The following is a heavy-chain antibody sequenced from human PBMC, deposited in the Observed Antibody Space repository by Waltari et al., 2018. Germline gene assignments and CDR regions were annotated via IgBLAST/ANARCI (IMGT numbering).Heavy chain of an antibody. Sequence: QGLEWMGWINPNSGGTNYAQKFQGRVTMTRDTSISTAYMELSRLRSDDTAVYYCARVVYPGLYIVATIKYFDYWGQGTLVTVSS. D-gene: IGHD5-12*01. V-gene: IGHV1-2*02. CDR2: INPNSGGT. J-gene: IGHJ4*02. CDR3: ARVVYPGLYIVATIKYFDY.